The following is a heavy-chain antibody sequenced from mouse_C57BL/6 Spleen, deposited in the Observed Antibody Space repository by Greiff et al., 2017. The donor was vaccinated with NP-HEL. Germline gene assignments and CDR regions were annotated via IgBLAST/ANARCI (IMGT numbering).Heavy chain of an antibody. V-gene: IGHV1-15*01. CDR1: GYTFTDYE. CDR2: IDPETGGT. J-gene: IGHJ1*03. CDR3: TRSSLRSWYFDV. D-gene: IGHD1-1*01. Sequence: QVQLQQSGAELVRPGASVTLSCKASGYTFTDYEMHWVKQTPVHGLEWIGAIDPETGGTAYNQKFKGKAILTADKSSSTAYMELRSLTSEDSAVYYCTRSSLRSWYFDVWGTGTTVTVSS.